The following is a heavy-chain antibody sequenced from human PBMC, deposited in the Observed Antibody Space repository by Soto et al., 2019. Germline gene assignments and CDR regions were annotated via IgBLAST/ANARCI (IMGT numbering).Heavy chain of an antibody. CDR3: ARPNRETEKGRTGGGYYGMDV. CDR2: ISAYNGNT. Sequence: ASVKVSCKASGYTFTSYGISWVRQAPGQGLEWMGWISAYNGNTNYAQKLQGRVTMTTDTSTSTAYMELRSLRSDDTAVYYCARPNRETEKGRTGGGYYGMDVWGQGTTVTVSS. D-gene: IGHD3-10*01. J-gene: IGHJ6*02. CDR1: GYTFTSYG. V-gene: IGHV1-18*04.